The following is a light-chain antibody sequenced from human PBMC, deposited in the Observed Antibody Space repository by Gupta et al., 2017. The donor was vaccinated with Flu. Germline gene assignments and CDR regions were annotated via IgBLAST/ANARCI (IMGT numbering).Light chain of an antibody. V-gene: IGKV3-11*01. CDR2: DAS. Sequence: IVLTQSPATLSLSPGERATLSCRASQSVSSYLAWYQQKPGQAPRLLIYDASNRATGIPARFSGSGSGTDFTLTISILEPEDFAVYYCQQRSNWPPEVTFGPGPKVDIK. J-gene: IGKJ3*01. CDR3: QQRSNWPPEVT. CDR1: QSVSSY.